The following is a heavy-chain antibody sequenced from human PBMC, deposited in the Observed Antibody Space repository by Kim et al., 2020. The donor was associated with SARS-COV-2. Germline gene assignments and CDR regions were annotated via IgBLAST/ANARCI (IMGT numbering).Heavy chain of an antibody. CDR3: ARPLHYDSSEPDY. D-gene: IGHD3-22*01. Sequence: YSPSFQGQVTISADKSISTAYLQWSSLKASDTAMYYCARPLHYDSSEPDYWGQGTLVTVSS. J-gene: IGHJ4*02. V-gene: IGHV5-51*01.